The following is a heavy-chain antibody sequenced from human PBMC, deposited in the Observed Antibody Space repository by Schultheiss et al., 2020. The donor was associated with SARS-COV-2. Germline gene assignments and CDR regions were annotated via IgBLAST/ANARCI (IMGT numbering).Heavy chain of an antibody. CDR3: ARDRRRWLQFYGYFDY. CDR2: ISSSGSTI. CDR1: GFTFSSYE. V-gene: IGHV3-48*03. J-gene: IGHJ4*02. D-gene: IGHD5-24*01. Sequence: GGSLRLSCAASGFTFSSYEMNWVRQAPGKGLEWVSYISSSGSTIYYADSVKGRFTISRDNAKNSLYLQMNSLRAEDTAVYYCARDRRRWLQFYGYFDYWGQGTLVTVSS.